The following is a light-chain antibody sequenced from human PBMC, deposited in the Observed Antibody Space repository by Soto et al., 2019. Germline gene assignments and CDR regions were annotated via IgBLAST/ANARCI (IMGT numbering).Light chain of an antibody. CDR2: KAS. Sequence: DIQMTQSPSTLSASVGDRVTITCRASQSISSWLAWYQQKPGKAPKPLIYKASSLESGVPSRFSGSGSGTEFTLTISSLQPDDFAAYYCQQYNSYPITFGQGTRLEI. CDR3: QQYNSYPIT. J-gene: IGKJ5*01. V-gene: IGKV1-5*03. CDR1: QSISSW.